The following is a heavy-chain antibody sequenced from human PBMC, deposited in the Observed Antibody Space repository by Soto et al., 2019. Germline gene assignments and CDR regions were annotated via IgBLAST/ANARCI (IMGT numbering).Heavy chain of an antibody. CDR1: GGSVSSGSYY. J-gene: IGHJ5*02. CDR3: AKETYDFWSGYFPA. Sequence: SETLSLTCTVSGGSVSSGSYYWSWIRQPPGKGLEWIGYIYYSGSTNYNPSLKSRVTISVDTSKNQFSLKLSSVTAADTAVYYCAKETYDFWSGYFPAWGQGTLVTVSS. D-gene: IGHD3-3*01. V-gene: IGHV4-61*01. CDR2: IYYSGST.